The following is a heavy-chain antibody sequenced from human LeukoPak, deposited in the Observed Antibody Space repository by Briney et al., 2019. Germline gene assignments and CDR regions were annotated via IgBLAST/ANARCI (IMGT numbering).Heavy chain of an antibody. Sequence: KAGGSLRLSCAASGFTFSSYSMNWVRQAPGKGLEWVSSISSSSSYIYYADSVKGRFTISRDNAKNSLYLQMNSLRAEDTAVYYCASYGDYRYYFDYWGQGTLVTVSS. J-gene: IGHJ4*02. V-gene: IGHV3-21*01. CDR1: GFTFSSYS. CDR2: ISSSSSYI. CDR3: ASYGDYRYYFDY. D-gene: IGHD4-17*01.